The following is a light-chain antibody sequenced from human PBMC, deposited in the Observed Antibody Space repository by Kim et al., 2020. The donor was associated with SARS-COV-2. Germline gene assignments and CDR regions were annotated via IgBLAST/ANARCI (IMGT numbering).Light chain of an antibody. V-gene: IGLV2-8*01. CDR3: SSYAGSNSWV. CDR1: SSDVGGYNY. Sequence: GQSVTIACTGTSSDVGGYNYVSWYQQHPGEAPTRMICEVSKRPSGISDRCSGSKSGNTASLTVAGLQADDEADYYCSSYAGSNSWVFGGGTQLTVL. CDR2: EVS. J-gene: IGLJ3*02.